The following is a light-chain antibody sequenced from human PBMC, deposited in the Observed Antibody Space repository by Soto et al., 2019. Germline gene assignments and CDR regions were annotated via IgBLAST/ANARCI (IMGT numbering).Light chain of an antibody. Sequence: EIVMTQSPGTLSVSPGERATLSCRASQNIIRSLAWYQQKPGQGPSLLIYGTSTRAGGVPVRFSGGGSGREFTLTIPCLQSEEFEVYYCHQYHGWPRTFGQGTKVEI. V-gene: IGKV3-15*01. CDR2: GTS. CDR1: QNIIRS. J-gene: IGKJ1*01. CDR3: HQYHGWPRT.